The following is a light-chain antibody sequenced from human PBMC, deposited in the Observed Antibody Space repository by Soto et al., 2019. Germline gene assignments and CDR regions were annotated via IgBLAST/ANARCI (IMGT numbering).Light chain of an antibody. CDR2: DGS. V-gene: IGKV3-11*01. J-gene: IGKJ4*01. CDR3: QQRSAWPLT. Sequence: IVLTQSPATLSLSPGEGATLSCRASQCIGDYVAWFQQKPGQAPRLLIYDGSNRAVGIQARFSGSASGTDSPLTISSLEPEDFAVYYCQQRSAWPLTFGGGKRVEI. CDR1: QCIGDY.